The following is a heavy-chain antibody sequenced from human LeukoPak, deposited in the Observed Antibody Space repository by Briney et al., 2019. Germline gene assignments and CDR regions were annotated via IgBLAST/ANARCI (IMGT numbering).Heavy chain of an antibody. V-gene: IGHV3-23*01. CDR3: AKVLYGDLDAFDM. J-gene: IGHJ3*02. CDR2: ISGSGSST. Sequence: GGSLRLSCAASGFTFSSYGMSWVRQAPGKGLEWVSLISGSGSSTYYADSVKGRFTISRDNSKNTLYLQMNSLRAEDTAVYYCAKVLYGDLDAFDMWGQGTKVTVSS. CDR1: GFTFSSYG. D-gene: IGHD4-17*01.